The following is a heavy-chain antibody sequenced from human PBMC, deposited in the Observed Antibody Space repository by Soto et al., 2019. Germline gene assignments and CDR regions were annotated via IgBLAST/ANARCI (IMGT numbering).Heavy chain of an antibody. CDR2: TVPLSGTP. Sequence: QVRLVQSGSEVKKPGSSVRLSCKVSGANSNSYSIAWVRQAPGQGLEWMGTTVPLSGTPNYAQKFLDRVTLTADKSTSTAYMELSSLRSEDTGIYYCARDWRQMSRGGFFDYWGQGSLVSVSS. J-gene: IGHJ4*02. CDR1: GANSNSYS. CDR3: ARDWRQMSRGGFFDY. V-gene: IGHV1-69*06. D-gene: IGHD3-16*01.